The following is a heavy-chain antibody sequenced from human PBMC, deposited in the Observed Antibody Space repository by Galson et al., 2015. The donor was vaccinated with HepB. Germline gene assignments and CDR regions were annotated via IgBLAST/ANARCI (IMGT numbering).Heavy chain of an antibody. CDR3: WGGAYVEDY. D-gene: IGHD5-12*01. CDR2: IYSGGST. J-gene: IGHJ4*02. CDR1: GFTVSSNY. Sequence: SLRLSCAASGFTVSSNYMSWVRQAPGKGLECVSVIYSGGSTYCADSVKGRFTISRDNSKNTLYLQMNGLRAEDTAVYYCWGGAYVEDYWGRGTLVTVSS. V-gene: IGHV3-53*01.